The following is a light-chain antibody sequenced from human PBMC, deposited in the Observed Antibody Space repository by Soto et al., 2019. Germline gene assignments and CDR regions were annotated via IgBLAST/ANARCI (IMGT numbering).Light chain of an antibody. CDR3: QQYDSSTMYT. Sequence: EIVLTQSPDTLSLSPGERATLSCRASQSVSSSYLAWYQQKPGQAPRLLINGASSRATGIPDRFSGSGSGTDFTLTINRLEPEDFAVYYCQQYDSSTMYTFGQGTKLEIK. CDR1: QSVSSSY. J-gene: IGKJ2*01. V-gene: IGKV3-20*01. CDR2: GAS.